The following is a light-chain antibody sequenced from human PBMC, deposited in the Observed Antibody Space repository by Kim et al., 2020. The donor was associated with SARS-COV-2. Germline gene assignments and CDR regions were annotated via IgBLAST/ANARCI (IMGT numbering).Light chain of an antibody. CDR1: NSNVGSYNR. J-gene: IGLJ1*01. CDR2: EGS. CDR3: SSYTSSSTYV. V-gene: IGLV2-18*02. Sequence: ATFSSPGPNSNVGSYNRVSWYQRPPGTPPKLMIYEGSNRPSGVPDRFSGSKSGNPASLTISGLQAEDEADYYCSSYTSSSTYVFGTGTKVTVL.